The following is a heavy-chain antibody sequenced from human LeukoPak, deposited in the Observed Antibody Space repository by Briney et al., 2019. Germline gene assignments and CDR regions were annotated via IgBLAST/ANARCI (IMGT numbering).Heavy chain of an antibody. CDR2: INHSGST. CDR1: GGSFSGYY. J-gene: IGHJ4*02. CDR3: ARRVTVTTLRYFDY. D-gene: IGHD4-17*01. V-gene: IGHV4-34*01. Sequence: PSETLSLXCAVYGGSFSGYYWSWIRQPPGKGLEWLGEINHSGSTTYNPSLKSRVTISVDTTKNQFSLKLSSVTAADTAVYYCARRVTVTTLRYFDYWGQGTLVTVSS.